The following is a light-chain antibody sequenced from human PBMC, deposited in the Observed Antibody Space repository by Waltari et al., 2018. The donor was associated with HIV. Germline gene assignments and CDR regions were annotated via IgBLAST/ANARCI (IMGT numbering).Light chain of an antibody. CDR2: EGN. V-gene: IGLV2-23*01. Sequence: QSALTQPASVSGSPGQSVTISCTGTTSDIGSYNLVSWYPHHPGKAPKLIIYEGNRRPSGVSNRFSASKSGNTASLTISGLQAEDEADYYCCSYAGVSNLFGGGTRLTVL. J-gene: IGLJ2*01. CDR3: CSYAGVSNL. CDR1: TSDIGSYNL.